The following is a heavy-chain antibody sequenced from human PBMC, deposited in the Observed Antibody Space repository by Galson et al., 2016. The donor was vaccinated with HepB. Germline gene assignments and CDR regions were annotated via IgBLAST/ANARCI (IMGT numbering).Heavy chain of an antibody. Sequence: QSGAEVKKPGESLKISCKGSGYSFTNHWIGWVRQMPGKGLEWMGIINPRDSETRYSPSFQGQVTISVDKSISTAFLQWSSLKASDTALYYCAKQGGDSNGWTTVDSWGQGTLVTVSS. CDR3: AKQGGDSNGWTTVDS. D-gene: IGHD3-22*01. V-gene: IGHV5-51*01. CDR1: GYSFTNHW. J-gene: IGHJ5*01. CDR2: INPRDSET.